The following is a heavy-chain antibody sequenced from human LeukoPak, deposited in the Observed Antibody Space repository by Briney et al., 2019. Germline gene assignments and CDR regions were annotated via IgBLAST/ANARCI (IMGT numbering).Heavy chain of an antibody. J-gene: IGHJ3*02. D-gene: IGHD1-1*01. CDR1: WFTWGKCA. CDR2: IGYTGDST. V-gene: IGHV3-23*01. Sequence: PGGSLSLSCAACWFTWGKCAMSCVRQAPGKGLEWVSGIGYTGDSTFYADSVKGGFTVSRDSSKNTLFLHMNSLRDEDTALYDCGTAPTMDAFFNIRGQGTMVTVSS. CDR3: GTAPTMDAFFNI.